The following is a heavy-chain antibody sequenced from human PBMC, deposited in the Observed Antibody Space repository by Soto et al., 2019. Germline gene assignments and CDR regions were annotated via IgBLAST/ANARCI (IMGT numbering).Heavy chain of an antibody. CDR1: GFTFDDYG. J-gene: IGHJ4*02. Sequence: GGSLRLSCAASGFTFDDYGMSWVRQAPGKGLEWVAVIWYDGSNKYYADSVKGRFTISRDNSKNTLYLQMNSLRAEDTAVYYCARDGYCSGGSCYSVPVFDYWGQGTLVTVSS. CDR2: IWYDGSNK. V-gene: IGHV3-33*08. D-gene: IGHD2-15*01. CDR3: ARDGYCSGGSCYSVPVFDY.